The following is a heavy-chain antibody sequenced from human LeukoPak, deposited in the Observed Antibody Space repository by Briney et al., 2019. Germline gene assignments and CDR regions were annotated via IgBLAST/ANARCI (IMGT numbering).Heavy chain of an antibody. Sequence: ASVKVSCKASGYTFVSYCISWVRQAPGQGLEWMGWISGYNGKTKYIQSLQGRVTMTIDTSASTAYMELRSLRSGDTAVYYCVRDRIDSSPDYYMDVWGKGTTVTVSS. D-gene: IGHD2/OR15-2a*01. V-gene: IGHV1-18*01. CDR2: ISGYNGKT. CDR3: VRDRIDSSPDYYMDV. J-gene: IGHJ6*03. CDR1: GYTFVSYC.